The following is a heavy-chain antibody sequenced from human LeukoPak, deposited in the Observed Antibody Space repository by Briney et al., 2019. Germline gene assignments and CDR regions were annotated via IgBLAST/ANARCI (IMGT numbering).Heavy chain of an antibody. D-gene: IGHD5-12*01. V-gene: IGHV3-48*01. J-gene: IGHJ4*02. CDR3: ARDHHIVATDAFGD. CDR2: ISSSSSTI. Sequence: GGSLRLSFTASGFTFGDYAMSWVRQAPGKGLEWVSYISSSSSTIYYADSVKGRFTISRDNAKNSLYLQMNSLRAEDTAVYYCARDHHIVATDAFGDWGQGTLVTVSS. CDR1: GFTFGDYA.